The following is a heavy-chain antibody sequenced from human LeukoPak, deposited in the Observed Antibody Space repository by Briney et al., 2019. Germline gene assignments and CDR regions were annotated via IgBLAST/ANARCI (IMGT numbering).Heavy chain of an antibody. J-gene: IGHJ4*02. CDR2: IYHSGST. V-gene: IGHV4-38-2*02. CDR1: GYSISSGYY. CDR3: ARGRLDGYDFDY. Sequence: SETLSLTCTVSGYSISSGYYWGWIRQPPGKGLEWIGYIYHSGSTYYNPSLKSRVTISVDRSKNQFSLKLSSVTAADTAVYYCARGRLDGYDFDYWGQGTLVTVSS. D-gene: IGHD5-12*01.